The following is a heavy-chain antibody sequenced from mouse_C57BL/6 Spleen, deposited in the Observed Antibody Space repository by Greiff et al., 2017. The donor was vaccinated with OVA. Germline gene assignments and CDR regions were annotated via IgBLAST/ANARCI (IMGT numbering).Heavy chain of an antibody. V-gene: IGHV1-72*01. Sequence: QVQLKQPGAELVKPGASVKLSCKASGYTFTSYWMHWVKQRPGRGLEWIGRIDPNSGGTKYNEKFKSKATLTVDKPSSTAYMQLSSLTSEDSAVYYCAREDYDYDAGVWFAYWGQGTLVTVSA. CDR2: IDPNSGGT. CDR3: AREDYDYDAGVWFAY. CDR1: GYTFTSYW. D-gene: IGHD2-4*01. J-gene: IGHJ3*01.